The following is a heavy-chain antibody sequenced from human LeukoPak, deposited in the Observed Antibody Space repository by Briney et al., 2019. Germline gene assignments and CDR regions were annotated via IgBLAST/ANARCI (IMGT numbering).Heavy chain of an antibody. CDR2: IYHSGST. J-gene: IGHJ4*02. Sequence: SQTLSLTCTVSGGSISSGGYYWSWIRQPPGKGLEWIGYIYHSGSTYYNPSLKSRVTISVDRSKNQFSLKLSSVTAADMAVYYCARVHHNYDFWSGSSYYFDYWGQGTLVTVSS. CDR1: GGSISSGGYY. V-gene: IGHV4-30-2*01. D-gene: IGHD3-3*01. CDR3: ARVHHNYDFWSGSSYYFDY.